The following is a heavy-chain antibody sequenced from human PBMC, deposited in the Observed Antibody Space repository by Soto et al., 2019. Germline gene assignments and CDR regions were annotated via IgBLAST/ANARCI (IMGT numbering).Heavy chain of an antibody. D-gene: IGHD1-26*01. J-gene: IGHJ4*02. CDR2: TRNKANSYAT. Sequence: EVQLVESGGGLVQPGGSLRLSCAASGFTFSGYYMDWVRQVPGKGLEWIGRTRNKANSYATEYVASVKGRFSISRDDSKDSMCLQMNSLKTEDTAVYYCARDTGGSYDYWGQGALVTVSS. CDR3: ARDTGGSYDY. V-gene: IGHV3-72*01. CDR1: GFTFSGYY.